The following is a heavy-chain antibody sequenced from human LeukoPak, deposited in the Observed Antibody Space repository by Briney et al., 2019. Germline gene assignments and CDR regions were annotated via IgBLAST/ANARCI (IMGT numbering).Heavy chain of an antibody. CDR2: VNPNSGVT. CDR3: ARVGAYGSGSYLVY. J-gene: IGHJ4*02. D-gene: IGHD3-10*01. Sequence: ASVKVSCKASGYTFTGHYVHWVRQAPGQGLEWMGWVNPNSGVTNYAQKFQGRVTMTRDTSISTAYMELSSLRSDDTAVYYCARVGAYGSGSYLVYWGQGSLVTVSS. CDR1: GYTFTGHY. V-gene: IGHV1-2*02.